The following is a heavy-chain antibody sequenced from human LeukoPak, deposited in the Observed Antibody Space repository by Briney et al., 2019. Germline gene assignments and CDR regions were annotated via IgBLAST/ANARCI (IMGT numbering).Heavy chain of an antibody. D-gene: IGHD5-18*01. CDR1: GFTFSSYA. CDR2: ISGSGGST. J-gene: IGHJ4*02. V-gene: IGHV3-23*01. CDR3: AALGRGYSYGFDY. Sequence: GGSLRLSCAASGFTFSSYAMSWVRQAPGKRLEWVSAISGSGGSTYYADSVKGRFTISRDNSKNTLYLQMNSLRAEDTAVYYCAALGRGYSYGFDYWGQGTLVTVSS.